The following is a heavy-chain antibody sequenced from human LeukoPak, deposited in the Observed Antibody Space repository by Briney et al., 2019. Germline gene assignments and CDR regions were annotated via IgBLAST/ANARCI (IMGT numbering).Heavy chain of an antibody. V-gene: IGHV3-23*01. Sequence: GGSLSLTGAASGFTFSSYALGWVAQAQGKGLEWVSAISGSGGSTYYADSVKGRFTISRDNSKNTLYLQMNSLRAEDTAVYYCASNDIVVVPAAMGVGYWGQGTLVTVSS. CDR2: ISGSGGST. CDR3: ASNDIVVVPAAMGVGY. D-gene: IGHD2-2*01. J-gene: IGHJ4*02. CDR1: GFTFSSYA.